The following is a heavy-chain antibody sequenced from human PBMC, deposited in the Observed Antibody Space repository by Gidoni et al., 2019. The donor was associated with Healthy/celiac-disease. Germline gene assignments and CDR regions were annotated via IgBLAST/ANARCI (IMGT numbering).Heavy chain of an antibody. Sequence: QVQLVESGGGVVQSGRSLILPCAASGFTFSSYVIHWVRQARGKGLEWVAVISYDGSNTYYADSVKGRFTISRDNSKNALYLQMNSLRAGDTAVYYCASDSAYYYDSSGYYQHCFDYWGQGTLVTVSS. CDR2: ISYDGSNT. V-gene: IGHV3-30-3*01. CDR1: GFTFSSYV. CDR3: ASDSAYYYDSSGYYQHCFDY. D-gene: IGHD3-22*01. J-gene: IGHJ4*02.